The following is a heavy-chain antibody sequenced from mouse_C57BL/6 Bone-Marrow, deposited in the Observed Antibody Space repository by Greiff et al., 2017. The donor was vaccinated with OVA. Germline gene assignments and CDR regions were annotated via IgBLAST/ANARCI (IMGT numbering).Heavy chain of an antibody. V-gene: IGHV1-42*01. Sequence: VQLQQSGPELVKPGASVKISCKASGYSFTGYYMNWVKQSPEKSLEWIGEINPSTGGTTYNQKFKAKATLTVDKSSSTAYMQLKSLTSEDSAVYYCARGELWYFDVWGTGTTVTVSS. CDR1: GYSFTGYY. J-gene: IGHJ1*03. CDR3: ARGELWYFDV. CDR2: INPSTGGT.